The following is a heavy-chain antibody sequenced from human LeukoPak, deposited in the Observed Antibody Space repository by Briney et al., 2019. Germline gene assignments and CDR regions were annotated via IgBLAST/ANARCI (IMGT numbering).Heavy chain of an antibody. Sequence: TGGSLRLSCAASGFTFSTYWMSWVRQAPGKGLEWVASIKQDGSEKFYVDSVKGRFTISRDNSKNTLYLQMNSLRAEDTAVYYCAREAAAAGTNDAFDIWGQGTMVTVPS. V-gene: IGHV3-7*01. CDR1: GFTFSTYW. D-gene: IGHD6-13*01. J-gene: IGHJ3*02. CDR2: IKQDGSEK. CDR3: AREAAAAGTNDAFDI.